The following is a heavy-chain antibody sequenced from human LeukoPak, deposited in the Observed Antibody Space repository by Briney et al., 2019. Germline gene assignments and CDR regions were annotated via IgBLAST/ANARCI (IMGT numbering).Heavy chain of an antibody. V-gene: IGHV3-7*03. Sequence: PGGSLRLSCAASGFTFSSYWMNWARQAPGKGLEWVASINHNGNVNYYVDSVKGRFTISRDNAKNSLYLQKSNLRAEATAVYFCARGGGLDVWGQGATVTVSS. D-gene: IGHD3-16*01. CDR2: INHNGNVN. J-gene: IGHJ6*02. CDR3: ARGGGLDV. CDR1: GFTFSSYW.